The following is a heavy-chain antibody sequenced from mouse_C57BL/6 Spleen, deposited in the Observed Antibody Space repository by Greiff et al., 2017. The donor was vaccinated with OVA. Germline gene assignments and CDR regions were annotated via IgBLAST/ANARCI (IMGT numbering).Heavy chain of an antibody. V-gene: IGHV1-50*01. J-gene: IGHJ4*01. CDR3: ARLVNYAMDY. CDR2: IDPSDSYT. Sequence: VQLQQPGAELVKPGASVKLSCKASGYTFTSYWMTWVKQRPGQGLEWIGEIDPSDSYTNYNQKFKGKATLTVDTSSSTAYMQLSSLTSEDSAVYYCARLVNYAMDYWGQGTSVTVSS. CDR1: GYTFTSYW. D-gene: IGHD2-13*01.